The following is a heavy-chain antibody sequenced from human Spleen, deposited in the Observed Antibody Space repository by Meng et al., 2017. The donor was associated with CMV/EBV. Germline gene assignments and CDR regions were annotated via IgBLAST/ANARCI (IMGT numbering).Heavy chain of an antibody. CDR3: ARDRGSDYYYYYGMDV. Sequence: ASVKVSCKASGYTFTAHYFHWVRQAPGQGLEWMGWINPNSGGTNYAQKFQGRVTMTRDTSISTAYMELSRLRSDDTAVYYCARDRGSDYYYYYGMDVWGQGTTVTVSS. V-gene: IGHV1-2*02. CDR2: INPNSGGT. CDR1: GYTFTAHY. D-gene: IGHD3-10*01. J-gene: IGHJ6*02.